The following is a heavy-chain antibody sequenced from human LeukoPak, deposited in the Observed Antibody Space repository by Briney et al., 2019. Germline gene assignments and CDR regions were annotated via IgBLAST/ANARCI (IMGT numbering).Heavy chain of an antibody. J-gene: IGHJ4*02. CDR1: GALISSYY. CDR3: AREIASSGYLFDY. CDR2: ISYSGGT. D-gene: IGHD3-22*01. Sequence: SETLSLTCNVSGALISSYYWSWIRQPPGKGLEWIGYISYSGGTNYNPSLKSRVTMSVDTSRNQSSLKLSSVTAADTAVYSCAREIASSGYLFDYWGQGALVTVSS. V-gene: IGHV4-59*12.